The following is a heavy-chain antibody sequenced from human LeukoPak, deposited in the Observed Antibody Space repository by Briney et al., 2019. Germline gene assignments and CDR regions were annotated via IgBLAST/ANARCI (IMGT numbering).Heavy chain of an antibody. Sequence: ASVKVSCKASGYTFNKYGISWLRQAPGQGLEWMGWSSTYNGDTKSAQKLQGRVTMTTDTPTSTAYMELRSLRSDDTAMYYCARGRSGSLLAFDIWGQGTMVTVSS. CDR2: SSTYNGDT. J-gene: IGHJ3*02. CDR1: GYTFNKYG. V-gene: IGHV1-18*01. CDR3: ARGRSGSLLAFDI. D-gene: IGHD3-10*01.